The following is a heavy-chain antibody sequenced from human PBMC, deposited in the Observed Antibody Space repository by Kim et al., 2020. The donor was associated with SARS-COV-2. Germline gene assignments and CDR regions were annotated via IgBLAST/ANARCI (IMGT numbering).Heavy chain of an antibody. CDR3: TSLRFLEWLLSGEDYGMDV. D-gene: IGHD3-3*01. J-gene: IGHJ6*02. V-gene: IGHV3-49*04. CDR1: GFTFGDYA. Sequence: GGSLRLSCTASGFTFGDYAMSWVRQAPGKGLEWVGFIRSKAYGGTTEYAASVKGRFTISRDDSKSIAYLQMNSLKTEDTAVYYCTSLRFLEWLLSGEDYGMDVWGQGTTVTVSS. CDR2: IRSKAYGGTT.